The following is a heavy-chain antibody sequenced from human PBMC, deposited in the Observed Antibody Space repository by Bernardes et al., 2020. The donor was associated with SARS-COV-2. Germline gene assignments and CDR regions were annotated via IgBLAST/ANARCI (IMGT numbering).Heavy chain of an antibody. CDR1: WFSLSPTGVG. CDR3: AHKGAAAAAGTFDY. V-gene: IGHV2-5*02. CDR2: LYWDDDK. D-gene: IGHD6-13*01. J-gene: IGHJ4*02. Sequence: SGLTLSKPTQTLTLTCPFSWFSLSPTGVGVGWIRQPPESALEWLALLYWDDDKRYSPSLKSRLTITKDTSKNQVVLTMTNMDPVDTATYYCAHKGAAAAAGTFDYWGQGTLVTVSS.